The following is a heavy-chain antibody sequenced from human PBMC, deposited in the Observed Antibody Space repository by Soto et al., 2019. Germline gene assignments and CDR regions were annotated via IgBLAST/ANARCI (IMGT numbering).Heavy chain of an antibody. Sequence: GGSLRLSCAASGFTFSSYAMHWVRQAPGKGLEWVAVISYDGSNKYYADSVKGRFTISRGNSKNTLYLQMNSLRAEDTAVYYCARPSITMIVAVIADFCYWGQGTLVTVSS. J-gene: IGHJ4*02. V-gene: IGHV3-30-3*01. CDR1: GFTFSSYA. CDR2: ISYDGSNK. D-gene: IGHD3-22*01. CDR3: ARPSITMIVAVIADFCY.